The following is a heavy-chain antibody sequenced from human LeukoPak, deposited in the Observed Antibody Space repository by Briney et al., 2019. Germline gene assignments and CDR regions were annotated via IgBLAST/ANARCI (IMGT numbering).Heavy chain of an antibody. V-gene: IGHV5-51*01. CDR1: GYSFTSHW. J-gene: IGHJ4*02. D-gene: IGHD4-11*01. CDR2: IYPGDSDT. Sequence: GESLKISCNASGYSFTSHWNAWVRQIPRKGLEWMGIIYPGDSDTRYSPSFQGQVTLSADKSISTAYLQWSSLKASDTAMFYCARQSTVTTPLDYWGQGTLVTVSS. CDR3: ARQSTVTTPLDY.